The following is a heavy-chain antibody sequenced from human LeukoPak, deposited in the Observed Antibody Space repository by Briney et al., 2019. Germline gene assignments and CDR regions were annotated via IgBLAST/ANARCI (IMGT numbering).Heavy chain of an antibody. CDR2: IWLDGGQT. D-gene: IGHD5-12*01. CDR3: VRGSGGNGYGYWGDY. J-gene: IGHJ4*02. CDR1: GFIFSHYG. Sequence: GGSLRLSCVASGFIFSHYGMHWVRQAPGMGLEWVAVIWLDGGQTHYPDSVKGRFTISRDNSKNTLYPQMGNLRSDDTAVYYCVRGSGGNGYGYWGDYWGQGTLVTVSP. V-gene: IGHV3-33*01.